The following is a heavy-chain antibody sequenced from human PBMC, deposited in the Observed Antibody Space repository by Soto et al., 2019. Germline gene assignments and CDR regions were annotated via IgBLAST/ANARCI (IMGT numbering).Heavy chain of an antibody. CDR2: ISYDGSNK. CDR1: GFTFSSYA. Sequence: PGGSLRLSCAASGFTFSSYAMHWVRQAPVKGLELVAVISYDGSNKYYADSVKGRFTISRDNSKNTLYLQMNSLRAEDTAVYYCARDHIVVVTAIWVDYYYGMDVWGQGTTVTVSS. V-gene: IGHV3-30-3*01. CDR3: ARDHIVVVTAIWVDYYYGMDV. J-gene: IGHJ6*02. D-gene: IGHD2-21*02.